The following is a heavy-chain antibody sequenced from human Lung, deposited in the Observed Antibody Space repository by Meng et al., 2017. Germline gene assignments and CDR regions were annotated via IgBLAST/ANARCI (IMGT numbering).Heavy chain of an antibody. CDR2: IKEDGSDK. CDR3: ARSIAAAGDY. CDR1: GFTFSRHW. D-gene: IGHD6-13*01. Sequence: GGSLRLSCAASGFTFSRHWMSWVRQAPGKGLEWVANIKEDGSDKYYVDSVKGRFTISRDNAKNSLYLQMNTLRAEDTAVYYCARSIAAAGDYWGQGTLVTGAS. J-gene: IGHJ4*01. V-gene: IGHV3-7*01.